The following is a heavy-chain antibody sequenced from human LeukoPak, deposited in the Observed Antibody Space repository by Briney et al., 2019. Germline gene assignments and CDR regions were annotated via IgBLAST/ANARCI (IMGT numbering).Heavy chain of an antibody. CDR1: GYTLTELS. D-gene: IGHD6-19*01. J-gene: IGHJ6*02. CDR3: ATGILAVAASRGMDV. V-gene: IGHV1-24*01. CDR2: FDPEDGET. Sequence: ASVKVSCKVSGYTLTELSMHWVRQAPGKGLEWMGGFDPEDGETIYAQKFQGRVTMTEDTSTDTAYMELSSLRSEDTAVYYCATGILAVAASRGMDVWGQGTTVTVSS.